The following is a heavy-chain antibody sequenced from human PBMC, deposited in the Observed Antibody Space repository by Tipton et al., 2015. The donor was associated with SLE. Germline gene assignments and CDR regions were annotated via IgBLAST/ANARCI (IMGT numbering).Heavy chain of an antibody. V-gene: IGHV4-4*09. Sequence: LRLSCAASGFTFSSFAMHWVRQAPGKGLEWIGYIYTSGSTNYNPSLKSRVTISVDTSKNQFSLKLSSVTAADTAVYYCARDDRVVVVPAAMGFLYGMDVWGQGTTVTVSS. CDR3: ARDDRVVVVPAAMGFLYGMDV. CDR1: GFTFSSFA. CDR2: IYTSGST. D-gene: IGHD2-2*01. J-gene: IGHJ6*02.